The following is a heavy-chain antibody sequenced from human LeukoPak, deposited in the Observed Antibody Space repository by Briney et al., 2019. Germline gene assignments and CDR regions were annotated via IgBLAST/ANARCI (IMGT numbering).Heavy chain of an antibody. Sequence: SETLSLTCTVSGDSISRSTYYWAWLRQPPGKGLEWIGSVYYGRSPYFNPSLESRATISVDTSKNHFSLKMSSVTAADTAVYYCARSSGTGTFSYWGQGTLVAVSS. D-gene: IGHD6-25*01. CDR3: ARSSGTGTFSY. V-gene: IGHV4-39*02. CDR2: VYYGRSP. CDR1: GDSISRSTYY. J-gene: IGHJ4*02.